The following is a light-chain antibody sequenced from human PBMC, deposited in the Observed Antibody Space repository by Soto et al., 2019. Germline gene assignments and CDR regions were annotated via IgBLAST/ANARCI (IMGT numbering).Light chain of an antibody. V-gene: IGLV2-11*01. Sequence: QSVPTQPRSVPGSPGQSVTISCTGTTSDVGGYNYVSWYQQHPGKAPKLMIYDVTKRPSGVPDRFSGSKSGNTASLTISGLQAEDEADYYCCSYAHRSPPLYVFGTGTKVTVL. CDR1: TSDVGGYNY. CDR2: DVT. CDR3: CSYAHRSPPLYV. J-gene: IGLJ1*01.